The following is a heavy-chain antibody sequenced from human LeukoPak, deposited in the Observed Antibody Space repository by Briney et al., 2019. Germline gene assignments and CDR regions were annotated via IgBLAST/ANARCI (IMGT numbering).Heavy chain of an antibody. Sequence: SETLSLTCSVSGGSVSNYYWSWIRQPPGKGLEWIGYIYYSGSTNYNPSLKSRVTISVDTSKNQFSLKLSSVTAADTAVYYCASGGGRLIDYWGQGTLVTVSS. CDR1: GGSVSNYY. CDR3: ASGGGRLIDY. CDR2: IYYSGST. V-gene: IGHV4-59*08. J-gene: IGHJ4*02. D-gene: IGHD2-15*01.